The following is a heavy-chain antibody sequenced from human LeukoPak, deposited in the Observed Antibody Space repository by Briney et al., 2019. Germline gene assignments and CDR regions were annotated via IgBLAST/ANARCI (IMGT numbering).Heavy chain of an antibody. CDR3: ARDRIAAADRRWFDP. V-gene: IGHV1-2*02. CDR2: INPNSGGT. CDR1: GYTFTGYY. D-gene: IGHD6-13*01. J-gene: IGHJ5*02. Sequence: ASVKVSCKASGYTFTGYYMHWVRQAPGQGLEWMGWINPNSGGTNYAQKFQGRVTMTRDTSISTAYMELSRLRSDDTAVYYCARDRIAAADRRWFDPWGQGTLVTVSS.